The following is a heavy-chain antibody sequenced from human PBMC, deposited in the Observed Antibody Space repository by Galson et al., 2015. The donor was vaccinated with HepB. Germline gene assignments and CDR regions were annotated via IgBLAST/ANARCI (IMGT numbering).Heavy chain of an antibody. Sequence: SGYYWSWIRQPPGKGLEWIGEINHSGSTNYNPSLKSRVTISVDTSKNQFSLKLSSVTAADTAVYYCARELFGRSGNYWGQGTLVTVSS. J-gene: IGHJ4*02. D-gene: IGHD1-1*01. CDR1: SGYY. CDR2: INHSGST. CDR3: ARELFGRSGNY. V-gene: IGHV4-34*01.